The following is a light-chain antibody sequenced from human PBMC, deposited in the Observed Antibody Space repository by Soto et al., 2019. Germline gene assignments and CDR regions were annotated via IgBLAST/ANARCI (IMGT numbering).Light chain of an antibody. V-gene: IGKV3-20*01. CDR1: QSVSSNY. J-gene: IGKJ3*01. CDR3: QRYGRSPIFT. Sequence: EIVLTQSPGTLSLSPGERATLSCRASQSVSSNYLAWYQQKPGQAPRLLIYGATNRATGIPDRFSGSVSGADFTLTISRLEPEDFAVYYCQRYGRSPIFTFGPGTKVDI. CDR2: GAT.